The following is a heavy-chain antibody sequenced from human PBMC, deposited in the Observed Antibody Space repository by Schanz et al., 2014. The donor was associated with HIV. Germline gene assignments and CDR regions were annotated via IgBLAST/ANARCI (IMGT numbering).Heavy chain of an antibody. J-gene: IGHJ4*02. V-gene: IGHV1-18*01. CDR2: ISAHNGNT. Sequence: QVPLVQSGGEVKKPGASVKVSCKASGYSFSTYGISWVRQAPGQGLEWMGWISAHNGNTKYVQKLQGRVTMTTDTSTSTAYMELRSLRVDDTAVYYCARELLTGGSCFNYWGQGAVVTVSS. CDR3: ARELLTGGSCFNY. D-gene: IGHD2-15*01. CDR1: GYSFSTYG.